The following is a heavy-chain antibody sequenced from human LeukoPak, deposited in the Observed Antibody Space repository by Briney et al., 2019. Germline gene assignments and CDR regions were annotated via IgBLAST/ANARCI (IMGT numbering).Heavy chain of an antibody. V-gene: IGHV1-8*01. CDR3: TRGSSGRRDN. Sequence: ASVKVSCKASGYTFTSCDINWVRQATGQGLEWMGWMDPNSGNTGYGQSFQGRITMTRDISIGTAYMELSNLTSEDTAIYYCTRGSSGRRDNWGQGTLVTVS. J-gene: IGHJ4*02. D-gene: IGHD6-19*01. CDR2: MDPNSGNT. CDR1: GYTFTSCD.